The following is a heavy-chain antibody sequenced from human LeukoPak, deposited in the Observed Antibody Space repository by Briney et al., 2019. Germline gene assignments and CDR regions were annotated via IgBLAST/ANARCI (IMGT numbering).Heavy chain of an antibody. D-gene: IGHD2-2*01. CDR2: INGGGDDT. CDR1: GFTFKNNA. J-gene: IGHJ3*01. Sequence: GGSLRLSCAASGFTFKNNAMTWVRQAPGKGLELVSAINGGGDDTEYADSVKGRFTISRANSKNTLYLQMNSLRPEDTAVYYCARCTASCYANAFDVWGQGTLLTVSS. V-gene: IGHV3-23*01. CDR3: ARCTASCYANAFDV.